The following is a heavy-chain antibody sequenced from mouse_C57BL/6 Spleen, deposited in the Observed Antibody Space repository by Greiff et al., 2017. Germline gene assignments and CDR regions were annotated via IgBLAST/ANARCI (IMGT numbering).Heavy chain of an antibody. D-gene: IGHD1-1*01. CDR3: TTGYYGSSYDWYFDV. J-gene: IGHJ1*03. Sequence: EVQLQQSGAELVRPGASVKLSCTASGFNIKDYYMHWVKQRPEQGLEWIGRIDPEDGDTESATKFQGKATMTADTSSNTADLQLSSLTSEDTAVYYCTTGYYGSSYDWYFDVGGTGTTGTVSS. CDR2: IDPEDGDT. V-gene: IGHV14-1*01. CDR1: GFNIKDYY.